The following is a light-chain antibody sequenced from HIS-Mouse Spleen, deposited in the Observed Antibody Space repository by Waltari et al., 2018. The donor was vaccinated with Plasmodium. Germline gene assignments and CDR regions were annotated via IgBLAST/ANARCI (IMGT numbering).Light chain of an antibody. V-gene: IGLV2-11*01. Sequence: QSALTQPRSVSGSPGQSVTISCTGTSSAVGGSNYVSWYQPHPGKTPKLMIYDVSKRPSGVPDRFSGSKSGNTASLTISGLQAEDEADYYCCSYAGSYTYVFGTGTKLTVL. CDR2: DVS. CDR1: SSAVGGSNY. CDR3: CSYAGSYTYV. J-gene: IGLJ1*01.